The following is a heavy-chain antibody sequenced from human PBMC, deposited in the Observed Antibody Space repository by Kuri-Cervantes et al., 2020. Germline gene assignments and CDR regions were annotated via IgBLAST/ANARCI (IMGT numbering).Heavy chain of an antibody. CDR1: GFTFSDYY. CDR2: ISSSGSTI. V-gene: IGHV3-11*04. J-gene: IGHJ4*02. D-gene: IGHD3-10*01. Sequence: GESLKISCAASGFTFSDYYMSWIRQAPGKGLEWVSSISSSGSTIYYADSVTGRFTISRDNAKNSLYLQMNSLRAEDTAVYYCAREGSGWGIDYWGQGTLVTVSS. CDR3: AREGSGWGIDY.